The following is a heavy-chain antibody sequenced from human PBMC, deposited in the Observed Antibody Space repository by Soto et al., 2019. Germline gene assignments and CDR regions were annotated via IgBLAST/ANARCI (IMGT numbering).Heavy chain of an antibody. CDR1: GFSYSNND. D-gene: IGHD3-16*01. V-gene: IGHV3-23*01. Sequence: EVHLLESGGRLVQPGGSLRLSCAASGFSYSNNDMTWVRQAPGKGPEWVSTISGSGSTSYADSVKGRFTISRDNSNNMLYMQMNSLRAEDTALYYCVKNRGNYDGWGQGTLVTVSS. CDR2: ISGSGST. J-gene: IGHJ4*02. CDR3: VKNRGNYDG.